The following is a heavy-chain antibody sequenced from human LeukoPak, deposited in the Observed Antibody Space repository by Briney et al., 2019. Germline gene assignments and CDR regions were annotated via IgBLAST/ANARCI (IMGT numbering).Heavy chain of an antibody. D-gene: IGHD3-16*01. CDR3: ARGRGRNPSGYYYYMDV. J-gene: IGHJ6*04. CDR1: GFTFSSYA. CDR2: ISGSGGST. Sequence: GGSLRLSCAASGFTFSSYAMSWVRQAPGKGLEWVSAISGSGGSTYYADPVKGRFTISRDNSKNTLYLQMNSLRADDTAVYYCARGRGRNPSGYYYYMDVWGKGTTVTISS. V-gene: IGHV3-23*01.